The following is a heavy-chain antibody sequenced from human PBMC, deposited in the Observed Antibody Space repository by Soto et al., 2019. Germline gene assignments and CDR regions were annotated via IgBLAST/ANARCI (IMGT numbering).Heavy chain of an antibody. Sequence: PSATLALTCAGYGGSFSGYYWTWIRQPPGKGLEWIGEINHSGTINFNPSLKSRLTISLDTSKKHFSLKLSSVTDADTAAYYCARADRTLVTSYSLDVWGQGTTVTVSS. J-gene: IGHJ6*02. V-gene: IGHV4-34*01. CDR3: ARADRTLVTSYSLDV. CDR1: GGSFSGYY. D-gene: IGHD2-21*02. CDR2: INHSGTI.